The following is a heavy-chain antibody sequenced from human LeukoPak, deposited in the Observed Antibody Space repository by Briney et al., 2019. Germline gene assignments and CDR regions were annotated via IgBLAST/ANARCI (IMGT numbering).Heavy chain of an antibody. Sequence: ASVKVSCKTSGYTSTSYDINWVRQATGRGLEWMGWMNPNSGNTDYAQKFQGRFTMTRNVSMSTVYMELSSLRSDDTAVYYCARGSIRSLEWLSTNYYYYYGLDVWGQGTTVTVSS. CDR2: MNPNSGNT. V-gene: IGHV1-8*01. CDR3: ARGSIRSLEWLSTNYYYYYGLDV. D-gene: IGHD3-3*01. J-gene: IGHJ6*02. CDR1: GYTSTSYD.